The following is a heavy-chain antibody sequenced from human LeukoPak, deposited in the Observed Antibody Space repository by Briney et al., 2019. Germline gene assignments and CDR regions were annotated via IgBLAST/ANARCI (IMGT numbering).Heavy chain of an antibody. D-gene: IGHD2-15*01. CDR2: INTNTGNP. J-gene: IGHJ6*03. CDR1: GYTFTSYA. Sequence: ASVKVSCKASGYTFTSYAMNWVRQAPGQGLEWMGWINTNTGNPTYAQGFTGRFVFSLDTSVSTAYLQISSLKAEDTAVYYCARVVAEPNRYYYYYYMDVWGKGTTVTVSS. CDR3: ARVVAEPNRYYYYYYMDV. V-gene: IGHV7-4-1*02.